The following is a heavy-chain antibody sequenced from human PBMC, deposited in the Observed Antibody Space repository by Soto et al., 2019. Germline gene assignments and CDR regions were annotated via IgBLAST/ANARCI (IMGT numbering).Heavy chain of an antibody. CDR3: ARTYYYDSSGYRDFDY. CDR1: GYSFTSYW. J-gene: IGHJ4*02. D-gene: IGHD3-22*01. Sequence: GESLKISCKGSGYSFTSYWIGWVRQMPGKGLEWMGIIYPGDSDTRHSPSFQGQVTISADKSISTAYLQWSSLKASDTAMYYCARTYYYDSSGYRDFDYWGQGTLVTVSS. V-gene: IGHV5-51*01. CDR2: IYPGDSDT.